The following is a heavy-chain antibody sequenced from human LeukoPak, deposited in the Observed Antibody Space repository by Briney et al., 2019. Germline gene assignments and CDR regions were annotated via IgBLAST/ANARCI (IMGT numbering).Heavy chain of an antibody. V-gene: IGHV3-30*01. CDR3: ASLGRSGSYSGYMDV. D-gene: IGHD1-26*01. Sequence: GGSLRLSCAASGFTFSSYAMHWVRQAPGKGLEWVAVISYDGSNKYYADSVKGRFTISRDNSKNTLYLQMNSLRAEDTAVYYCASLGRSGSYSGYMDVWGKGTTVTVSS. CDR1: GFTFSSYA. J-gene: IGHJ6*03. CDR2: ISYDGSNK.